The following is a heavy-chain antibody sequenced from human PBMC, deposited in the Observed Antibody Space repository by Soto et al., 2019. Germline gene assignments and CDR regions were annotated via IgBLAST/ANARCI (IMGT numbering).Heavy chain of an antibody. J-gene: IGHJ4*02. CDR1: GGSLSGYY. V-gene: IGHV4-34*01. CDR2: INHSGST. CDR3: ARLRGLTKTGILDY. Sequence: SETLSLTCAVYGGSLSGYYWSWIRQPPGKGLEWIGEINHSGSTNYNPSLKSRVTISGDTSKNQFSLKLSSVTAADTAVYYCARLRGLTKTGILDYWGQGTLVTVSS. D-gene: IGHD1-1*01.